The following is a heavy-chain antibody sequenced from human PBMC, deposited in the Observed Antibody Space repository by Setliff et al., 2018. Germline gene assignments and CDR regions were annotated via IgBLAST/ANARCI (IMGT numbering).Heavy chain of an antibody. CDR1: GFTFSRYW. Sequence: GSLRLSCAASGFTFSRYWMSWVRQAPGKGLEWVANIKQDGSEKYYVDSVKGRFTISRDNAKNSLYLQMNSLRAEDTAVYYCARDHVYGSQYYYYYYGMDVWGQGTTVTLS. D-gene: IGHD3-10*01. CDR3: ARDHVYGSQYYYYYYGMDV. J-gene: IGHJ6*02. V-gene: IGHV3-7*01. CDR2: IKQDGSEK.